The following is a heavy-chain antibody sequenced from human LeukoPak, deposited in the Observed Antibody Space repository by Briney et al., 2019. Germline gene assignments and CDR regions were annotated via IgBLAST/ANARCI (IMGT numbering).Heavy chain of an antibody. CDR1: GFTFSSYG. D-gene: IGHD6-6*01. V-gene: IGHV3-30*18. J-gene: IGHJ4*02. CDR2: IWYGGSNK. CDR3: AKDRRYSSSSFDY. Sequence: PGRSLRLSCAASGFTFSSYGMHWVRQAPGKGLEWVAVIWYGGSNKYYADSVKGRFTISRDNSKNTLYLQMNSLRAEDTAVYYCAKDRRYSSSSFDYWGQGTLVTVSS.